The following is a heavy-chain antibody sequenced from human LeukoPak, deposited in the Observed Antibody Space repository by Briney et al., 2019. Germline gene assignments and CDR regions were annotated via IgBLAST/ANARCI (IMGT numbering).Heavy chain of an antibody. CDR3: ARTTMVIHYYFDS. D-gene: IGHD4-23*01. J-gene: IGHJ4*02. Sequence: GGSLRLSCAASGFTFSDHYMDWVRQAPGRGLEWVGRIRNKANSYTTEYAASVKGRFTISRGDSRNSLSLQMKSLKTEDTAVYYCARTTMVIHYYFDSWGQGTLVTVSS. CDR1: GFTFSDHY. V-gene: IGHV3-72*01. CDR2: IRNKANSYTT.